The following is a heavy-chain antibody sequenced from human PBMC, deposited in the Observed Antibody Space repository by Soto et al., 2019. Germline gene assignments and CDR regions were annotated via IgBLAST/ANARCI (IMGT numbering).Heavy chain of an antibody. Sequence: TSETLSLTCTVSGGSISSGDYYWSWIRQPPGKGLEWIGYIYYSGSTYYNPSLKSRVTISVDTSKNQFSLKLSSVTAADTAVYYCARDGYPNYYDSSGYVGGFDYWGQGTLVTVSS. J-gene: IGHJ4*02. D-gene: IGHD3-22*01. CDR3: ARDGYPNYYDSSGYVGGFDY. CDR1: GGSISSGDYY. V-gene: IGHV4-30-4*01. CDR2: IYYSGST.